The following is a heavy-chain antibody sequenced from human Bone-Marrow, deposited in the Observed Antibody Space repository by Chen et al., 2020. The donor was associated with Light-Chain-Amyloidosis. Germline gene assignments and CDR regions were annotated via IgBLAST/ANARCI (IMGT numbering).Heavy chain of an antibody. CDR1: GFTFSAYS. J-gene: IGHJ4*02. D-gene: IGHD6-19*01. V-gene: IGHV3-23*01. CDR2: ITVSDSAT. CDR3: ARRARISSGQFDI. Sequence: EVQLLESGGGLVQPGGSLRLSCSATGFTFSAYSMGWVRQAPGKGLEWVAAITVSDSATDDAESVRGRFAISRDNSMNTLYFQMNSLTSDDTAVYFCARRARISSGQFDIWGRGPWSPSPQ.